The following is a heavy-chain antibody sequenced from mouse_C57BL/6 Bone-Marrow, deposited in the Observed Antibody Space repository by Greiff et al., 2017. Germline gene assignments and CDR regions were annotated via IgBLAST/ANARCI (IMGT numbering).Heavy chain of an antibody. D-gene: IGHD4-1*01. Sequence: QVQLQQSGAELVKPGASVKMSCKASGYTFTSYWITWVKQRPGQGLEWIGDIYPNSGRTNYNEKFKSKATLTVDTSSTTAYMQLSSLTSADSAVFYCARLGPLGRGFDYWGQGTTLTVSS. CDR1: GYTFTSYW. V-gene: IGHV1-55*01. CDR2: IYPNSGRT. CDR3: ARLGPLGRGFDY. J-gene: IGHJ2*01.